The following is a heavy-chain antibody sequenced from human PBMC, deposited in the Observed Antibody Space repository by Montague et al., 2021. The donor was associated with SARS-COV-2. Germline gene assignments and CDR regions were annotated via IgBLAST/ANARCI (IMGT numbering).Heavy chain of an antibody. Sequence: TLSLTCTVSGGSISSGSYYWSWIRQPAGKGLEWIGRIYTSGSTNYNPSLKSRVTISVDTSKNQFSLKLTSVTAADTAVYFCARDHEMASRPGYFDAWGQGTLVTVSS. CDR3: ARDHEMASRPGYFDA. J-gene: IGHJ4*02. V-gene: IGHV4-61*02. D-gene: IGHD5-24*01. CDR2: IYTSGST. CDR1: GGSISSGSYY.